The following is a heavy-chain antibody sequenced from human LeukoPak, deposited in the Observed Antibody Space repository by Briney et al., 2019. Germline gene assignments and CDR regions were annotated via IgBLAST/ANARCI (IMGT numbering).Heavy chain of an antibody. Sequence: SETLSLTCTVSGGSISSGGYYWSWIRQHPGKGLEWIGYIYYSGSTYYNPSLKSRVTISVDTSKNQFSLKLSSVTTADTAVYYCARSPSGYYVRYYYYGMDVWGQGTTVTVSS. D-gene: IGHD3-3*01. CDR3: ARSPSGYYVRYYYYGMDV. CDR2: IYYSGST. J-gene: IGHJ6*02. CDR1: GGSISSGGYY. V-gene: IGHV4-31*03.